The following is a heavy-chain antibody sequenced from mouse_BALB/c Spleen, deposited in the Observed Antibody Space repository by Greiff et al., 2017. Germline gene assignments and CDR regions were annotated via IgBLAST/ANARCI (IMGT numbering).Heavy chain of an antibody. J-gene: IGHJ2*01. Sequence: LQQPGSELVRPGASVKLSCKASGYTFTSYWMHWVKQRHGQGLEWIGNIYPGSGSTNYDEKFKSKGTLTVDTSSSTAYMHLSSLTSEDSAVYYCTRSDYRYDEYYFDYWGQGTTRTVSS. CDR2: IYPGSGST. V-gene: IGHV1S22*01. CDR3: TRSDYRYDEYYFDY. D-gene: IGHD2-14*01. CDR1: GYTFTSYW.